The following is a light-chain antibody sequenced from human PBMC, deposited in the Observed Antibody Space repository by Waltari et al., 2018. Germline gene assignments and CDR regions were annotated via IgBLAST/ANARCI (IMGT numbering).Light chain of an antibody. V-gene: IGKV1-12*01. J-gene: IGKJ5*01. CDR1: QAISSW. CDR3: QQFDTFPLT. Sequence: DIQMTQSPSSVSASVGDRFTITCRASQAISSWLACYQQKPGNAPKLLIYAAASLQSGVPSRFSGSGVGTDFTLTISSLQPEDFATYFCQQFDTFPLTFGQGTRLEIK. CDR2: AAA.